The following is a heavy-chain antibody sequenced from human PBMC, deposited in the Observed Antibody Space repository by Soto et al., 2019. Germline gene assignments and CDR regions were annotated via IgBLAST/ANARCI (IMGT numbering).Heavy chain of an antibody. CDR1: GFTFSSYA. CDR3: AKTYNFSPRSSGWANRFDY. D-gene: IGHD6-19*01. Sequence: EVQLLESGGGLVQPGGSLRLSCAASGFTFSSYAMTWVRQAPGKGLEWVSTISRSGDSTYYRDSVKGRFTISRDNSKNTVYLQMNSLRAEDTAGYYCAKTYNFSPRSSGWANRFDYWVQGTLVTVSS. CDR2: ISRSGDST. J-gene: IGHJ4*02. V-gene: IGHV3-23*01.